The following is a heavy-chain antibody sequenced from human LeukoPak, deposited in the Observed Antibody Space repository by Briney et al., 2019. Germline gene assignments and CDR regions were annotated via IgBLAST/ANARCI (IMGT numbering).Heavy chain of an antibody. J-gene: IGHJ1*01. Sequence: GESQKISCEGSGYSFSDYWIGWVRQMPGKGLEWMGIILPSDSDTRYSPSFQGQVTISADKSVNTAYLQWSSLKASDTAMYYCARHPSSARYAQPFQHWGQGTLVTVSS. CDR2: ILPSDSDT. CDR1: GYSFSDYW. CDR3: ARHPSSARYAQPFQH. V-gene: IGHV5-51*01. D-gene: IGHD6-25*01.